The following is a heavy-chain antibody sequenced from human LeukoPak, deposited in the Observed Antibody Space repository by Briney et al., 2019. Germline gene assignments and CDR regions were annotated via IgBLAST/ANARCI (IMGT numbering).Heavy chain of an antibody. D-gene: IGHD3-3*01. Sequence: PGGSLRLCCAASGFTFSNYGMHWVRQAPGKGLEWVAVIWYDGSNKYYADSVKGRFTISRDNSKNTLYLQMNSLRAEDTAVYYCARDLLYDSGYYYGIDVWGQGATVTVSS. CDR1: GFTFSNYG. V-gene: IGHV3-33*01. J-gene: IGHJ6*02. CDR3: ARDLLYDSGYYYGIDV. CDR2: IWYDGSNK.